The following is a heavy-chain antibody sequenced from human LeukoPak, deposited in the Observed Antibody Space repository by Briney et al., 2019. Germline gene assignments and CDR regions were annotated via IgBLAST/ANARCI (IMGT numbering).Heavy chain of an antibody. D-gene: IGHD4-11*01. CDR3: AGSSSTARSYFDY. J-gene: IGHJ4*02. V-gene: IGHV3-30*04. Sequence: GGSLRLSCATSGFTFSSSTMRWVRQAPGKGLEWVALISYDGSNIYHADSVEGRFTISRDNSKNTLYLQMNSLRAEDTAVYYCAGSSSTARSYFDYWGQGTLVTVSS. CDR1: GFTFSSST. CDR2: ISYDGSNI.